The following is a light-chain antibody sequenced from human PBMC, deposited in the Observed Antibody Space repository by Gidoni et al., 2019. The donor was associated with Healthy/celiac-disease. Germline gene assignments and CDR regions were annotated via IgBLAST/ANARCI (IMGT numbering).Light chain of an antibody. Sequence: QSALTQPRSVSGSPGQSVTIYCTGTSSDVGGYNYVSWYQQHPGKAPKLMIYDVSKRPSGVPDRFSGSKSGNTASLTISGLQAEDEADYYCCSYAGSFPYGFGTGTKVTVL. CDR1: SSDVGGYNY. V-gene: IGLV2-11*01. CDR2: DVS. J-gene: IGLJ1*01. CDR3: CSYAGSFPYG.